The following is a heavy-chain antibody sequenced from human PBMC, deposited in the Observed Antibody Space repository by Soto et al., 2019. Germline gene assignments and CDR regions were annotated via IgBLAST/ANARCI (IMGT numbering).Heavy chain of an antibody. CDR3: ARLPPVGQQPRRYRWFDP. D-gene: IGHD6-13*01. CDR2: IYYSGST. V-gene: IGHV4-39*01. CDR1: GGSISSSSYD. J-gene: IGHJ5*02. Sequence: PSETLSLTCTVSGGSISSSSYDWGWIRQPPGKGLEWIGSIYYSGSTYYNPSLKSRVTISVDTSKNQFSLKLSSVTAADTAVYYCARLPPVGQQPRRYRWFDPWGQGTLVTVSS.